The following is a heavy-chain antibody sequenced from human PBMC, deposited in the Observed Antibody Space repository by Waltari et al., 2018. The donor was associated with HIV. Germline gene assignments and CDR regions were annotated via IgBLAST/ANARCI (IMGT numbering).Heavy chain of an antibody. V-gene: IGHV3-13*01. CDR2: FGTAGDT. J-gene: IGHJ3*02. D-gene: IGHD3-22*01. CDR1: GFTFSTYD. CDR3: ARGLRYDSSGYNYDDAFDI. Sequence: EVHLVESGGGLVQPGGSLRLSCAASGFTFSTYDIHWVRQATGKGLEWVSAFGTAGDTYYAGSVKGRFTISRENAKNSLYLQMNSLRAEDTAVYYCARGLRYDSSGYNYDDAFDIWGQGTMVTVSS.